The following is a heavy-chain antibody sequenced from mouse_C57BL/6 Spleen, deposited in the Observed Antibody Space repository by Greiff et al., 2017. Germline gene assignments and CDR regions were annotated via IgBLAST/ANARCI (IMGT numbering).Heavy chain of an antibody. Sequence: QVQLQQSGAELVRPGSSVKLSCKASGYTFTSYWMDWVKQRPGQGLEWIGNIYPSDSETHYNQKFKDKATLTVDKSSSTAYMQLSSLTSEDSAVYYCARGAYYYGSSYGAMDYWGQGTSVTVSS. CDR3: ARGAYYYGSSYGAMDY. J-gene: IGHJ4*01. V-gene: IGHV1-61*01. CDR1: GYTFTSYW. D-gene: IGHD1-1*01. CDR2: IYPSDSET.